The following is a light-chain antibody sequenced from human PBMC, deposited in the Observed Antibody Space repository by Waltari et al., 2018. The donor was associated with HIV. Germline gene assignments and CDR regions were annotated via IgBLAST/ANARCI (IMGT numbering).Light chain of an antibody. CDR2: EVT. Sequence: QSALTQPPSASGSPGQSVTISCTGTSSDVGVYNYISWYQQHPGKAPKLMIFEVTRRPSGVPDRFSGSKSGNTDSLTVSGLQAEDEAVYYCCSYAGSDVVFGGGTKLTVL. V-gene: IGLV2-8*01. J-gene: IGLJ2*01. CDR1: SSDVGVYNY. CDR3: CSYAGSDVV.